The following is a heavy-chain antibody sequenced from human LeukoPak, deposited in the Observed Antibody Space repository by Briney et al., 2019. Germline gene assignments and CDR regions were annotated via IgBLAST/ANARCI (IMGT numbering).Heavy chain of an antibody. CDR2: ISSSSSYI. V-gene: IGHV3-21*01. CDR3: ARDNYSGSRYFDH. D-gene: IGHD1-26*01. CDR1: GFTFSSYS. J-gene: IGHJ4*02. Sequence: GGSLRLSCAASGFTFSSYSMNWVRQAPGKGLEWGSSISSSSSYIYYADSVKGRFTISRDNAKNSLYLQMNSLRAEDTAIYYCARDNYSGSRYFDHWGQGTLVTVSS.